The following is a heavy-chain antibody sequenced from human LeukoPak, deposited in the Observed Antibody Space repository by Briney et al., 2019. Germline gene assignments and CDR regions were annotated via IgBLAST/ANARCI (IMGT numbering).Heavy chain of an antibody. D-gene: IGHD3/OR15-3a*01. CDR1: GITLSNYG. Sequence: GSLRLSCAVSGITLSNYGMSWVRQAPGKGLEGVAGISDSGGSTKYADSVRGRFTIARDNRKNTLYLQMNSLRAEDTAVYFCAKRGVVIRVILVGFHKEAYYFESWGLGALVTVSS. CDR2: ISDSGGST. V-gene: IGHV3-23*01. CDR3: AKRGVVIRVILVGFHKEAYYFES. J-gene: IGHJ4*02.